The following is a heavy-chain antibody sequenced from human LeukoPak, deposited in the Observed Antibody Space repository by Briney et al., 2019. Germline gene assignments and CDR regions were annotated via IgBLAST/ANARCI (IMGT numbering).Heavy chain of an antibody. CDR1: AFTLSTSA. D-gene: IGHD5-12*01. Sequence: GGSLRLSCAASAFTLSTSAMSWVRQAPGKGLEWVSAISGGGGSTHYADSVKGRFTISRDNSKNTLHLQMNSLRAEDTAVYYCAKNFLRGHDYWGQGTLVTVSS. J-gene: IGHJ4*02. V-gene: IGHV3-23*01. CDR2: ISGGGGST. CDR3: AKNFLRGHDY.